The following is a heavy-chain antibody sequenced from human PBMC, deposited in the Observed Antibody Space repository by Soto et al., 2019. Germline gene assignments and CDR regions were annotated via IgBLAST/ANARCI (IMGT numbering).Heavy chain of an antibody. Sequence: PGGSLRLSCTASGFSFADYAVSWFRQAPGKGLEWVSFIRSKAYAGTTEYAASVKGRFTISRDDSKSIAYLQMNSLKTEDTAVYYCARGSGYDPIFDYWGQGTLVTVSS. J-gene: IGHJ4*02. CDR3: ARGSGYDPIFDY. D-gene: IGHD5-12*01. V-gene: IGHV3-49*03. CDR2: IRSKAYAGTT. CDR1: GFSFADYA.